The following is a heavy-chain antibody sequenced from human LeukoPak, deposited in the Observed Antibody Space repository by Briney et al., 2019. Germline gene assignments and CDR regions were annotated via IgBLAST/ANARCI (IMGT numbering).Heavy chain of an antibody. CDR2: ISSSGSTI. V-gene: IGHV3-11*01. D-gene: IGHD2-15*01. CDR3: AGEVVVDAFDI. Sequence: GRSLRLSCAASGFTFSDYYMSWIRQAPGKGLEWVSYISSSGSTIYYADSVKGRFTISRDNAKNSLYLQMNSLRAEDTALYYCAGEVVVDAFDIWGQGTMVTVSS. CDR1: GFTFSDYY. J-gene: IGHJ3*02.